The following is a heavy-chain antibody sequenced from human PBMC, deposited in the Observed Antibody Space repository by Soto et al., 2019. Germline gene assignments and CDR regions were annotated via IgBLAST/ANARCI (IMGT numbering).Heavy chain of an antibody. V-gene: IGHV1-18*01. CDR2: ISAYNGNT. D-gene: IGHD5-12*01. CDR1: GYTFTSYG. J-gene: IGHJ4*02. Sequence: ASVKVSCKASGYTFTSYGISWVRQAPGQGLEWMGWISAYNGNTNYAQKLQGRVTMTTDTSTSTAYMELRSLRSDDTAVYYCATREGGYSGYDPLTYFDYWGQGTLVTVSS. CDR3: ATREGGYSGYDPLTYFDY.